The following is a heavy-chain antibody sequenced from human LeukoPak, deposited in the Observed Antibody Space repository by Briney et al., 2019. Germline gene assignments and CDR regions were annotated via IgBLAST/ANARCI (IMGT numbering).Heavy chain of an antibody. V-gene: IGHV3-21*04. CDR3: AKEFSGSYYASGLFDY. J-gene: IGHJ4*02. CDR1: GFTFSSYS. CDR2: ISSSSSYI. D-gene: IGHD1-26*01. Sequence: GGSLRLSCAASGFTFSSYSMNWVRQAPGKGLEWVSSISSSSSYIYYADSVKGRFTISRDNAKNSLYLQMNSLRAEDTALYYCAKEFSGSYYASGLFDYWGQGTLVTVSS.